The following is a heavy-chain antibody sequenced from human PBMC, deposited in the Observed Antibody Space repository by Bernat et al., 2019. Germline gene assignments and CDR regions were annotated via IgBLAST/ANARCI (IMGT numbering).Heavy chain of an antibody. V-gene: IGHV4-38-2*02. CDR2: IYHSGST. CDR3: ARERFVIAAAGKPDDY. Sequence: QVQLQESGPGLVKPSETLSLTCAVSGYSISSGYYWGWIRQPPGKGLEWIGSIYHSGSTYYNPSLKSRVTISVDTYKNQFSLKLSSVTAADTAVYYCARERFVIAAAGKPDDYWGQGTLVTVSS. J-gene: IGHJ4*02. CDR1: GYSISSGYY. D-gene: IGHD6-13*01.